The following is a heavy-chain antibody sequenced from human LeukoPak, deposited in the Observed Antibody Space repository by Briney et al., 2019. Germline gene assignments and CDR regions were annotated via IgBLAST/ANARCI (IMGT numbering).Heavy chain of an antibody. V-gene: IGHV1-69*13. CDR3: ARGGYDYVWGSYRPFDY. J-gene: IGHJ4*02. CDR1: GGTFSSYA. D-gene: IGHD3-16*02. CDR2: IIPIFGTA. Sequence: SVKVSCKASGGTFSSYAISWVRQAPGQGLEWMEGIIPIFGTANYAQKFQGRVTITADESTSTAYMELSSLRSEDTAVYYCARGGYDYVWGSYRPFDYWGQGTLVTVSS.